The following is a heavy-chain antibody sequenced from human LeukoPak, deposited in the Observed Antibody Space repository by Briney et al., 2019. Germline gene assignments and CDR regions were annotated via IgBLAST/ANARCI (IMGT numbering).Heavy chain of an antibody. V-gene: IGHV3-30*18. CDR2: ISYDGSNK. CDR3: AKNGNQHYYYYYMDV. Sequence: GGSLRLSCAASGFTFSSYGMHWVRQAPGKGLEWVAVISYDGSNKYYADSVKGRFTISRDNSKSTLYLQMNSLRAEDTAVYYCAKNGNQHYYYYYMDVWGKGTTVTVSS. J-gene: IGHJ6*03. D-gene: IGHD2-2*01. CDR1: GFTFSSYG.